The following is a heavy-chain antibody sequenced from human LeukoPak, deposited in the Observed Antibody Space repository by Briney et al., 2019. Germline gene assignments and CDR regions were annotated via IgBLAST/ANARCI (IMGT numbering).Heavy chain of an antibody. CDR1: GFTFSSYD. Sequence: GGSLRLSCAASGFTFSSYDMHWVRQTTGKGLEWVSAIGTAGDTYYLGSVKGRFTISRENAKNSLYLQVDSLTAGDTAMYYCARASGYSFGYTFDYWGQGTLVTVSS. V-gene: IGHV3-13*01. J-gene: IGHJ4*02. CDR2: IGTAGDT. D-gene: IGHD5-18*01. CDR3: ARASGYSFGYTFDY.